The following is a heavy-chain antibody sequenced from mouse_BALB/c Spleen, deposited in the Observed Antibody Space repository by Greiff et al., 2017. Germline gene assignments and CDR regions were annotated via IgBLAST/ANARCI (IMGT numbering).Heavy chain of an antibody. D-gene: IGHD1-1*01. V-gene: IGHV3-2*02. CDR1: GYSITSDYA. Sequence: EVQLVESGPGLVKPSQSLSLTCTVTGYSITSDYAWNWIRQFPGNKLEWMGYISYSGSTSYNPSLKSRISITRDTSKNQFFLQLNSVTTEDTATYYCATYYGSLYYAMDYWGQGTSVTVSS. J-gene: IGHJ4*01. CDR2: ISYSGST. CDR3: ATYYGSLYYAMDY.